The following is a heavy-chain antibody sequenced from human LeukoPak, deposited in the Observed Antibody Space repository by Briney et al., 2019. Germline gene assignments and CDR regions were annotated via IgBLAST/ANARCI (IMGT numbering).Heavy chain of an antibody. CDR3: ARRDWVSGAVRAFDI. Sequence: GGSLRLSCVGSGFRFSDYYMSWIRQAPGKGLEWVSYISNDSVDKYYVDSVRGRFTISRDSAKKSMYLQMSGLRVEDTAVYYCARRDWVSGAVRAFDIWGQGTMVTVSS. J-gene: IGHJ3*02. CDR2: ISNDSVDK. CDR1: GFRFSDYY. D-gene: IGHD3-3*01. V-gene: IGHV3-11*04.